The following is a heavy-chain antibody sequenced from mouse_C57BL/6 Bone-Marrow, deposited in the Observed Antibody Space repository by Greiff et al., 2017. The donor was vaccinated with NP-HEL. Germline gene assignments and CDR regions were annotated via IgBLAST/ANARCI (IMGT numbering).Heavy chain of an antibody. CDR2: INYDGSST. CDR3: AREGGLRRRTYAMDY. CDR1: GFPFSDYY. Sequence: DVKLVESEGGLVQPGSSMKLSCTASGFPFSDYYMAWVRQVPEKGLEWVANINYDGSSTYYLDSLKSRFLISRDNAKNILSLQMSSLKSEDTATYYCAREGGLRRRTYAMDYWGQGTSVTVSS. D-gene: IGHD2-4*01. J-gene: IGHJ4*01. V-gene: IGHV5-16*01.